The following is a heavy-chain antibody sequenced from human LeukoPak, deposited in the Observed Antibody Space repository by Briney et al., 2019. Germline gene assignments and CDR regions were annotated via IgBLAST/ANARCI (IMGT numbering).Heavy chain of an antibody. J-gene: IGHJ4*02. V-gene: IGHV3-23*01. CDR2: ISDSGGTT. CDR3: AKALQVSVDRSCYYY. Sequence: GGSLRLSCAASGFTFSSYSMNWVRQAPGKGLGWVSTISDSGGTTYYADSVKGRFTISRDNSKNTLYLQMNSLRVEDTAVYYCAKALQVSVDRSCYYYWGQGTLVTVSS. D-gene: IGHD3-22*01. CDR1: GFTFSSYS.